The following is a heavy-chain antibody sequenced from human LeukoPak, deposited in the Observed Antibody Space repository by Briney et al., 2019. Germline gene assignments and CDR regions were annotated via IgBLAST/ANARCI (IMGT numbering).Heavy chain of an antibody. CDR3: ARGRVAAAGY. CDR1: GGSISNYY. D-gene: IGHD6-13*01. Sequence: PSETLSLTCPVSGGSISNYYWSWIRQPPGKGLEWIGYIYYSGSTNYNPSLKSRVTISVDTSKNQFSLKLSSVTAADTAVYYCARGRVAAAGYWGQGTLVTVSS. V-gene: IGHV4-59*01. J-gene: IGHJ4*02. CDR2: IYYSGST.